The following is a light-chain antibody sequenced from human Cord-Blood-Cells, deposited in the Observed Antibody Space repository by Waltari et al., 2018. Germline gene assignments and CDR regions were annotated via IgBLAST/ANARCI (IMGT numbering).Light chain of an antibody. CDR1: SSEVGSYNL. J-gene: IGLJ3*02. V-gene: IGLV2-23*01. CDR3: CSYAGSSTWV. Sequence: QSALTQPASVSGSPGQSITISCTGTSSEVGSYNLVSWYQQHPGKAPKLMIYEGSKRPSGVSNRFSGSKSGNTASLTISGLQAEEEADYYCCSYAGSSTWVFGGGTKLTVL. CDR2: EGS.